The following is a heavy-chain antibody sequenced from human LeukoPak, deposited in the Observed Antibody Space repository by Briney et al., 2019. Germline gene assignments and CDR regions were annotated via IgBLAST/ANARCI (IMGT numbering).Heavy chain of an antibody. V-gene: IGHV4-39*07. Sequence: SETLSLTCTVSGGSINRSIYYWGWIRQPPGKGLEWIGSISYTGSTDYNPSLKSRVSISVDTSKNQFSLKLSSVTAADTAVYYCARRTDGYSHPWGQGTLVTVSS. CDR1: GGSINRSIYY. CDR3: ARRTDGYSHP. J-gene: IGHJ5*02. D-gene: IGHD5-24*01. CDR2: ISYTGST.